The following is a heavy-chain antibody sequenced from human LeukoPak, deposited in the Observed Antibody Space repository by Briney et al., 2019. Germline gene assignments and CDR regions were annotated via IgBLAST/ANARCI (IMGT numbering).Heavy chain of an antibody. CDR1: GFIYSHYG. CDR3: ARDAQRGFDYSNSLEY. D-gene: IGHD4-11*01. CDR2: IWSDGSNR. V-gene: IGHV3-33*01. Sequence: GRSLRLSCAASGFIYSHYGMHWVRQPPGKGLERVAVIWSDGSNRFYAGSVKGRFTISRDNSQNTLFLQMNSLRAEDTAMYYYARDAQRGFDYSNSLEYWGHGTLVTVSS. J-gene: IGHJ4*01.